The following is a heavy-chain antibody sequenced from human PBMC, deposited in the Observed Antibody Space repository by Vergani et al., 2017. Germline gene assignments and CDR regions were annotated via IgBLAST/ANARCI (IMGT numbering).Heavy chain of an antibody. CDR3: AKDRGGGYCSSITCSDPRSRSFFDY. CDR2: IKSDGSIT. J-gene: IGHJ4*02. D-gene: IGHD2-2*03. V-gene: IGHV3-74*03. Sequence: DVHLAESGGGFFQPGGSLRLSCSASGFSFNSYWMHWVRQVPGKGLLWVSRIKSDGSITAYADSVKGRFTISRDNAQNTLYLQMNSLRVEDTGVYYCAKDRGGGYCSSITCSDPRSRSFFDYWGQGTLVTVSS. CDR1: GFSFNSYW.